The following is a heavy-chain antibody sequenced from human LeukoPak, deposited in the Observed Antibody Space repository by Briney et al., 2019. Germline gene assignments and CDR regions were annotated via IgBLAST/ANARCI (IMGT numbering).Heavy chain of an antibody. CDR3: ARDALYYYGSGSYSGFDY. D-gene: IGHD3-10*01. J-gene: IGHJ4*02. Sequence: ASVKVSCKASGYTFTGYYMHWVRQAPGQGLEWMGWINPNSGGTNYAQKFQGRVTMTRDTSISTAYMELSRLRSDDTAVYYCARDALYYYGSGSYSGFDYWGQGTLVTVSS. V-gene: IGHV1-2*02. CDR2: INPNSGGT. CDR1: GYTFTGYY.